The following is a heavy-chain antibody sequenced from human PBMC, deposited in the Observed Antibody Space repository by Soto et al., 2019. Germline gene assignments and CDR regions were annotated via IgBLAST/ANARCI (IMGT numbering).Heavy chain of an antibody. J-gene: IGHJ4*02. Sequence: SVKVSCKASGGTFSSYAISWVRQAPGQGLEWMGGIIPIFGTANYAQKFQGRVTITADESTSTAYMELSSLRSDDTAVYYCARGRVPAILAAAGSEDYWGQGTLVTVSS. D-gene: IGHD6-13*01. CDR2: IIPIFGTA. V-gene: IGHV1-69*13. CDR3: ARGRVPAILAAAGSEDY. CDR1: GGTFSSYA.